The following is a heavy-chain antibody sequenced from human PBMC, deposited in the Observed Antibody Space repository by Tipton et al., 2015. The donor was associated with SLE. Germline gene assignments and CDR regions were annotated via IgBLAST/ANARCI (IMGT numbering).Heavy chain of an antibody. CDR3: ARGATVGATTFYGMDV. Sequence: LRLSCAVSGGSISSGGYSWSWIRQPPGKGLEWIGYIYYSGSTYYNPSLKSRVTISVDTSKNQFSLKLSSVTAADTAVYYCARGATVGATTFYGMDVWGQGTTVTVSS. J-gene: IGHJ6*02. CDR2: IYYSGST. CDR1: GGSISSGGYS. D-gene: IGHD1-26*01. V-gene: IGHV4-30-4*07.